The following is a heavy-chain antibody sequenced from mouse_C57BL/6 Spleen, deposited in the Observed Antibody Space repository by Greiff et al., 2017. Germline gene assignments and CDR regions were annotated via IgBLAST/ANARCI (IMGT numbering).Heavy chain of an antibody. V-gene: IGHV5-4*03. Sequence: DVMLVESGGGLVKPGGSLKLSCAASGFTFSSYAMSWVRQTPEKRLEWVATISDGGSYTYYPDNVKGRFTISRDNAKNNLYLQMSHLKSEDTAMYYCARAHYYGSPWFAYWGQGTLVTVSA. CDR3: ARAHYYGSPWFAY. CDR2: ISDGGSYT. D-gene: IGHD1-1*01. CDR1: GFTFSSYA. J-gene: IGHJ3*01.